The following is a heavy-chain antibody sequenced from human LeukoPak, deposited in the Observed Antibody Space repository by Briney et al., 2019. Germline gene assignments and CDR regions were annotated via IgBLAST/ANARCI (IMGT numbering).Heavy chain of an antibody. J-gene: IGHJ4*02. Sequence: SETLSLTCTVSGGSISSYYWSWIRQPAGKGLEWIGCIYTSGSTNYNPSLKSRVTMSVDTSKNQFSLKLSSVTAADTAVYYCARSNGDYSGYYFDYWGQGTLVTVSS. CDR3: ARSNGDYSGYYFDY. V-gene: IGHV4-4*07. CDR2: IYTSGST. D-gene: IGHD4-17*01. CDR1: GGSISSYY.